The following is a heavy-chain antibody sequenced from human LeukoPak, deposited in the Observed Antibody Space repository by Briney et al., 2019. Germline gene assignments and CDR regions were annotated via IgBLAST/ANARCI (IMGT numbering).Heavy chain of an antibody. Sequence: TTGGSLRLSCAASGFVFSSYSMNWVRQAPGKGLEWVSSISSESAHILYSEPVKGRFTISRDNAENLVYLHMNSLRAEDTAVYYCARFETVAAKPFEYWGQGTLVTVSS. V-gene: IGHV3-21*06. CDR3: ARFETVAAKPFEY. D-gene: IGHD6-19*01. CDR1: GFVFSSYS. J-gene: IGHJ4*02. CDR2: ISSESAHI.